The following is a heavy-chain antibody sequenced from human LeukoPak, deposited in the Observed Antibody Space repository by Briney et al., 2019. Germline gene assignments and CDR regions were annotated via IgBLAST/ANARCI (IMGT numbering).Heavy chain of an antibody. CDR1: GYTFTGYY. Sequence: ASVKVSCKASGYTFTGYYMHWVRQAPGQGLEWMGWINPNSGGTNYAQKFQGRVTMTRDTSISTAYMELSRLRSDDTAVYYCARALDSYYYYYMDVWGKGTTVTVSS. V-gene: IGHV1-2*02. J-gene: IGHJ6*03. CDR3: ARALDSYYYYYMDV. D-gene: IGHD1-1*01. CDR2: INPNSGGT.